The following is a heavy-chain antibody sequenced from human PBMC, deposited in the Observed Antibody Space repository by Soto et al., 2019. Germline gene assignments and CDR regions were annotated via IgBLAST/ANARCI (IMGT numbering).Heavy chain of an antibody. J-gene: IGHJ4*02. CDR1: GFSLSTGGVA. D-gene: IGHD3-16*01. CDR3: ASGGDTTYSFDY. Sequence: QITLKESGPTLVKPTQTLTLTCTFSGFSLSTGGVAVGWFRQPPGKALEWLAHIYWDDDKRYRPSLKSRLTITKDTSKNHVVLIMTNMDPVDTATYYCASGGDTTYSFDYWGQGTLVTVSS. CDR2: IYWDDDK. V-gene: IGHV2-5*02.